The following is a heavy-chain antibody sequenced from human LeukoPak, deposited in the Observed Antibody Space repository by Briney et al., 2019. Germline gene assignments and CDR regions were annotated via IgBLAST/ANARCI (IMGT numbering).Heavy chain of an antibody. J-gene: IGHJ5*02. CDR3: ARTYCSGGSCYPGNWFDP. D-gene: IGHD2-15*01. V-gene: IGHV4-4*07. CDR2: IYTSGST. Sequence: SETLSLTCTVSGGSISSYYWSWIRQPAGKGLEWIGRIYTSGSTNYNPSLKSRVTMSVDTSKNQFSLKLSSVTAADTAVYYCARTYCSGGSCYPGNWFDPWGQGTLVTVSS. CDR1: GGSISSYY.